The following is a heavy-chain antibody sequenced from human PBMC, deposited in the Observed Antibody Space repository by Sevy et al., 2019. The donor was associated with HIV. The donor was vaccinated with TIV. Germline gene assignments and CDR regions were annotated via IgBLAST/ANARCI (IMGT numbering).Heavy chain of an antibody. CDR1: GFTFSRNG. CDR3: AKESVSWYLDF. CDR2: ISYDGDSK. J-gene: IGHJ4*02. V-gene: IGHV3-30*18. Sequence: GGSLRLSCAASGFTFSRNGMHWVRQVPGKGQEWVALISYDGDSKKYVDSVKGRFTISRDNSKNTVYLHMNSLRSEDTAVYYCAKESVSWYLDFWGQGTLVTVSS. D-gene: IGHD6-13*01.